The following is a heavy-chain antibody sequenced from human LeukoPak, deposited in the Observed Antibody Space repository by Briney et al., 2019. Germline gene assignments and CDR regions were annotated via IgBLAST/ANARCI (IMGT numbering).Heavy chain of an antibody. CDR1: GFTFSDYY. J-gene: IGHJ4*02. CDR2: ISSSGNTI. V-gene: IGHV3-11*01. Sequence: GGSLRLSCVASGFTFSDYYMSWIRQAPGKGLEWISYISSSGNTIYYADSVRGRFTISRDNAKNSLYLQMNSLSAGDTAVYYCARDFGGVIDYFDYWGQGTLVTVSS. D-gene: IGHD3-16*02. CDR3: ARDFGGVIDYFDY.